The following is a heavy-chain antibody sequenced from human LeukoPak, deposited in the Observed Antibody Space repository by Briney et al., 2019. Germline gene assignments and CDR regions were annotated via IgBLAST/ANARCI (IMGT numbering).Heavy chain of an antibody. CDR3: ARDGRALTVTTEVGY. V-gene: IGHV3-33*01. J-gene: IGHJ4*02. Sequence: SGRSLRLSCAASGFTFSSYGMHWVRQAPGKGLEWVAVIWYDGSNKYYADSVKDRFTISRDNSKNTLYLQMNSLRAEDTAVYYCARDGRALTVTTEVGYWGQGTLVTVSS. CDR2: IWYDGSNK. CDR1: GFTFSSYG. D-gene: IGHD4-17*01.